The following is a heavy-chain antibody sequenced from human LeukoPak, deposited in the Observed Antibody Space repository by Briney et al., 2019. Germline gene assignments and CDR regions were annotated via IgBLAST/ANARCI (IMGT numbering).Heavy chain of an antibody. CDR1: GYTFSSHG. CDR2: ISAGGGTT. J-gene: IGHJ4*02. D-gene: IGHD2-8*01. Sequence: GGYLRLSCAASGYTFSSHGLTWVRQAPGKGLEWVSGISAGGGTTYYADSVKGRFTISRDKSKSTLYLQMNSLTVEDTAVYYCAKDRDGGSNTKAKGFDYWGQGTPVTVSS. V-gene: IGHV3-23*01. CDR3: AKDRDGGSNTKAKGFDY.